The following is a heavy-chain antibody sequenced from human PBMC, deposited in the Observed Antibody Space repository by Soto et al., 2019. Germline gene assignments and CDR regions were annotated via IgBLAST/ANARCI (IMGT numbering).Heavy chain of an antibody. CDR1: GFTFSSYA. Sequence: GGSLRLSCAASGFTFSSYAISWVRQGPGKGLEWVSLISGTGDSSEYANSVKGRFTISRDYSKTTVFLQMNSLRAEDTAVYFCAKDNGNYGSGTFSHWGQGTLVTVSS. CDR3: AKDNGNYGSGTFSH. CDR2: ISGTGDSS. D-gene: IGHD3-10*01. J-gene: IGHJ4*02. V-gene: IGHV3-23*01.